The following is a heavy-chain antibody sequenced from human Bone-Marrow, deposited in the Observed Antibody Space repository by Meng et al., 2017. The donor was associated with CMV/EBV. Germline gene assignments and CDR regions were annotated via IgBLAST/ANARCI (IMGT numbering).Heavy chain of an antibody. D-gene: IGHD6-6*01. CDR3: ARQPSSIAARYSLPNWFDP. V-gene: IGHV4-39*01. Sequence: SETLSLTCTVSGGSISSYYWSWIRQPPGKGLEWIGSIYYSGSTYYNPSLKSRVTISVDTSKNQFSLKLSSVTAADTAVYYCARQPSSIAARYSLPNWFDPWGQGTRVTVSS. CDR2: IYYSGST. J-gene: IGHJ5*02. CDR1: GGSISSYY.